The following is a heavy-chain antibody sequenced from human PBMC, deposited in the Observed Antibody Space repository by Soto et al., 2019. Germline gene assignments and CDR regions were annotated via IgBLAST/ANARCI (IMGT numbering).Heavy chain of an antibody. D-gene: IGHD3-22*01. J-gene: IGHJ4*02. CDR3: ARDLDYYDSSGYEGERPFDY. CDR1: GDSVSSNSAA. Sequence: KQSQTLSLTFAISGDSVSSNSAAWNWIRQSPSRGLEWLGRTYYRSKWYNDYAVSVKSRITINPDTSKNQFSLQLNSVTPEDTAVYYCARDLDYYDSSGYEGERPFDYWGQGTLVTVSS. V-gene: IGHV6-1*01. CDR2: TYYRSKWYN.